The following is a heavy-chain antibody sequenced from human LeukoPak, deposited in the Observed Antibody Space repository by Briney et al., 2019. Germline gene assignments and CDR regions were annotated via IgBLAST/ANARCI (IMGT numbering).Heavy chain of an antibody. J-gene: IGHJ4*02. CDR3: ARLYSSRWYGVPYYFDY. D-gene: IGHD6-13*01. CDR1: GGSISPYY. CDR2: IYYSGST. Sequence: SETLSLTCTVSGGSISPYYWSWIRQPPGKGLEWIGYIYYSGSTNYNPSLRSRVTISVDTSKNQFSLRLISVTTADTAVYYCARLYSSRWYGVPYYFDYWGQGTLVTVSS. V-gene: IGHV4-59*01.